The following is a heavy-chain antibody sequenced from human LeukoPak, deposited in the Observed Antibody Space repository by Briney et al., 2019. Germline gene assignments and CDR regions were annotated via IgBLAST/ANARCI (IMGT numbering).Heavy chain of an antibody. CDR1: GGSFSGYY. J-gene: IGHJ6*03. CDR2: INHSGST. CDR3: ASEYSSSWYRGRMDV. V-gene: IGHV4-34*01. D-gene: IGHD6-13*01. Sequence: KTSETLSLTCAVYGGSFSGYYWSWIRQPPGKGLEWIGEINHSGSTNYNPSLKSRVTISVDTSKNQFSLKLSSVTAADTAVYYCASEYSSSWYRGRMDVWGKGTTVTISS.